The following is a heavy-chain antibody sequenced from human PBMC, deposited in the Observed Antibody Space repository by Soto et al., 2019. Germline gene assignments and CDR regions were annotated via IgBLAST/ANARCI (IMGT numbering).Heavy chain of an antibody. J-gene: IGHJ4*02. Sequence: LRLSCAASGFTFSSYAVSWARQAPGKGPEWISSISGSGSTIYYADSVKGRFTISRDNSKNTLYLQMNSLRAEDTAVYYCARDREAYYYDSSGNVWGQGTLVTVSS. CDR2: ISGSGSTI. CDR1: GFTFSSYA. D-gene: IGHD3-22*01. V-gene: IGHV3-23*01. CDR3: ARDREAYYYDSSGNV.